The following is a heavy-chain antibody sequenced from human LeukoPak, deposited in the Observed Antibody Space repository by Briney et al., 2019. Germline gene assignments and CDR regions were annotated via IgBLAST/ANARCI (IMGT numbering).Heavy chain of an antibody. D-gene: IGHD3-22*01. CDR2: IYYSGST. V-gene: IGHV4-31*03. CDR1: GGSISSGGYY. CDR3: VRSRYDSSGYDFDY. Sequence: PSQTLSLTCTVSGGSISSGGYYWSWIRQHPGKGLEWIGYIYYSGSTYYNPSLKSRVTISVDTSKNQFSLKLSSVTAADTAVYYCVRSRYDSSGYDFDYWGQGTLVTVSS. J-gene: IGHJ4*02.